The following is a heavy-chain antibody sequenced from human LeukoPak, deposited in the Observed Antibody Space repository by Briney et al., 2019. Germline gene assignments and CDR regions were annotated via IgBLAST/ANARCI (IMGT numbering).Heavy chain of an antibody. Sequence: SVKVSCKASGGTFSYYGISWVRQAPGQGLEWMGGIIPIFGTTNYAQKFQGRVTITADESTSTAYMELSSLRSDDTAVYYCAREDSSGYYWDYWGQGTLVTVPS. CDR2: IIPIFGTT. J-gene: IGHJ4*02. V-gene: IGHV1-69*13. CDR3: AREDSSGYYWDY. D-gene: IGHD3-22*01. CDR1: GGTFSYYG.